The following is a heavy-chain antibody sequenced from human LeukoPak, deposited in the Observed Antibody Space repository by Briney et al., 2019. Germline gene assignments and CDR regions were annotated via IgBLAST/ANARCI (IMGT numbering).Heavy chain of an antibody. CDR2: IWYDGSNK. V-gene: IGHV3-33*06. Sequence: GGSLRLSCAASGFTFGSYGMHWVRQAPGKGLEWVAVIWYDGSNKYYADSVKGRFTISRDNSKNTLYLQMNSLRAEDTAVYYCAKDLSGGSQYYFDYWGQGTLVTVSS. CDR1: GFTFGSYG. J-gene: IGHJ4*02. D-gene: IGHD2-15*01. CDR3: AKDLSGGSQYYFDY.